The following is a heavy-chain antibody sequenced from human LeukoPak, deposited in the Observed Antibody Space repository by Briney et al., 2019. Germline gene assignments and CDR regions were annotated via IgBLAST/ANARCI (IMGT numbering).Heavy chain of an antibody. V-gene: IGHV3-7*01. CDR1: GFTFNNYW. Sequence: GGSLRLSCAASGFTFNNYWMTWVRQAPGKGLEWVANIKEDGNEIYYVDSVKGRFTISRDNAKNSLYLQMNSLRAEDTAVYYCARHWAHLDYWGQGTLVTVSS. CDR3: ARHWAHLDY. J-gene: IGHJ4*02. D-gene: IGHD7-27*01. CDR2: IKEDGNEI.